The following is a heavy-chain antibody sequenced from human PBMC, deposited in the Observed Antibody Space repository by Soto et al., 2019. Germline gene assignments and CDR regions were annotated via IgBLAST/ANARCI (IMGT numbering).Heavy chain of an antibody. Sequence: WWSPRLFCAASRYTFSSYAMHWVPRATAKGLEWVAVIQYDGSNKYYAGSLKGRFTISRDNSKNTLYLQMSSLRAEDTAVYYCAREPRQKFVWGQGTLVTVP. D-gene: IGHD3-16*02. CDR2: IQYDGSNK. CDR3: AREPRQKFV. CDR1: RYTFSSYA. J-gene: IGHJ4*02. V-gene: IGHV3-30-3*01.